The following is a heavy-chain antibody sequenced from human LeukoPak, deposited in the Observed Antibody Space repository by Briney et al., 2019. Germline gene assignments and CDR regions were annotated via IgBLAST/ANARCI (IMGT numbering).Heavy chain of an antibody. CDR3: ARGYADARLYCYYYMDV. V-gene: IGHV1-2*02. Sequence: ASVKVSFKASVYTFTGYYMHWVRQPPGQGLEWMGWINPNSGGTNYAQKFQGRVTMTRDTSISTAYMELSRLRSDDTAVYYCARGYADARLYCYYYMDVWGKGTTVTVSS. J-gene: IGHJ6*03. D-gene: IGHD5-12*01. CDR1: VYTFTGYY. CDR2: INPNSGGT.